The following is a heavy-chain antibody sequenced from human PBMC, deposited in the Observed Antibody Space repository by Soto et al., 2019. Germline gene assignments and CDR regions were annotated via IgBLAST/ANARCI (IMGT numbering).Heavy chain of an antibody. V-gene: IGHV3-30*18. CDR3: AKGFGELPLDY. J-gene: IGHJ4*02. Sequence: QVQLVESGGGVVQPGRSLRLSCAASGFTFSSYGMHWVRQAPGKGLEWVAVISYDGSTKYYADSVKGRFTISRDNSKNTLYLQMNSLRVEDTAVYYRAKGFGELPLDYWGQGTLVTVSS. CDR1: GFTFSSYG. D-gene: IGHD3-10*01. CDR2: ISYDGSTK.